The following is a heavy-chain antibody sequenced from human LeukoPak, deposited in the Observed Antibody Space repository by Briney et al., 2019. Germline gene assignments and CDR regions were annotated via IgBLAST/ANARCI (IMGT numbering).Heavy chain of an antibody. D-gene: IGHD3-3*01. Sequence: SSETLSLTCTVSGGSISSYYWSWIRQPPGKGLEWIGYIYYSGSTNYNPSLKSRVTISVDTSKNQFSLKLSSVTAADTAVYYCARQWSYYYGVDVWGQGTTVTVSS. V-gene: IGHV4-59*08. CDR3: ARQWSYYYGVDV. J-gene: IGHJ6*02. CDR2: IYYSGST. CDR1: GGSISSYY.